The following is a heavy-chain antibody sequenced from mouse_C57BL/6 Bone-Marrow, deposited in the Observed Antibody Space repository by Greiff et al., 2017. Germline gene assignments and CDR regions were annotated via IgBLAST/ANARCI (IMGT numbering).Heavy chain of an antibody. CDR2: ISSGGSYT. CDR3: ARHGRDSSGFYFDY. CDR1: GFTFSSYG. J-gene: IGHJ2*01. Sequence: EVKLEESGGDLVKPGGSLKLSCAASGFTFSSYGMSWVRQTPDKRLEWVATISSGGSYTYYPDSVKGRFTISRDNAKNTLYLQMSSLKSEDTAMYYCARHGRDSSGFYFDYWGQGTTLTVSS. V-gene: IGHV5-6*02. D-gene: IGHD3-2*02.